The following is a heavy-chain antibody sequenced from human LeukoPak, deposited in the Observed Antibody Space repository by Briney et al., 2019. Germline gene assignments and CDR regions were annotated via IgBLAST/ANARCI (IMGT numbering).Heavy chain of an antibody. J-gene: IGHJ5*02. V-gene: IGHV3-64*01. CDR3: ARDGDGDYLSGFDP. Sequence: PGGSLRLSCAASGFTFSSYAMHWVRQAPGKGLEYVSAISSNGGSTYYANSVKGRFTISRDNSKNTLYLQMGSLRAEDMAVYYCARDGDGDYLSGFDPWGQGTLVTVSS. D-gene: IGHD4-17*01. CDR2: ISSNGGST. CDR1: GFTFSSYA.